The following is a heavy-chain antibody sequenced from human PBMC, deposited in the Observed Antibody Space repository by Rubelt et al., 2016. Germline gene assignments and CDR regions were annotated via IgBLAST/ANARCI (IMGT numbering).Heavy chain of an antibody. V-gene: IGHV3-53*01. Sequence: EVQLVESGGDLIQPGGSLRLSCAASGFTFSSYWMSWGRQAPGQGLEWVSIADSVKGRFTISRDNSKNTLYLEINSLRGEDTAVYYCGRDWGKGNSYYIDVWGKGTTVTVSS. D-gene: IGHD4-23*01. CDR1: GFTFSSYW. J-gene: IGHJ6*03. CDR3: GRDWGKGNSYYIDV.